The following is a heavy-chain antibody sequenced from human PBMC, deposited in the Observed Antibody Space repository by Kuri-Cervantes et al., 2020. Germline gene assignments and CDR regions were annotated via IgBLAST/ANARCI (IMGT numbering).Heavy chain of an antibody. Sequence: ASVKVSCKASGYTFTSYAMNWVRQAPGQGLEWMGWINTNTGNPTYAQGFTGRFVFSLDTSVGTAYLQISSLKAEDTAVYYCARVGSSWLFGAFDIWGQGTMVTVPS. J-gene: IGHJ3*02. CDR1: GYTFTSYA. D-gene: IGHD6-13*01. CDR2: INTNTGNP. V-gene: IGHV7-4-1*02. CDR3: ARVGSSWLFGAFDI.